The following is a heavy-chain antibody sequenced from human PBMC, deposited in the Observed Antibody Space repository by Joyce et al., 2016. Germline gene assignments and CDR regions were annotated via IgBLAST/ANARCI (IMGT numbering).Heavy chain of an antibody. J-gene: IGHJ5*02. CDR1: GGTFSNYA. CDR3: ARAGRSYSYYEGPWFDP. V-gene: IGHV1-69*01. CDR2: IVPIFDTA. D-gene: IGHD4-11*01. Sequence: QVQLVQSGAEVKKPGSSVKVSCKASGGTFSNYAINWVRQAPGKGLEWMGGIVPIFDTANYAQKFQGRVTITADESTSTAYMELSSLRSEDTAVYYCARAGRSYSYYEGPWFDPWGQGTLVTVSS.